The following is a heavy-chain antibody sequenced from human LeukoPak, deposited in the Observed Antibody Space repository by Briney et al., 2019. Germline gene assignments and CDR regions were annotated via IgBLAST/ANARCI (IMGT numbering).Heavy chain of an antibody. J-gene: IGHJ5*02. V-gene: IGHV4-34*01. CDR3: ARGRGLMDTAMLTEDNWFDP. D-gene: IGHD5-18*01. CDR1: GGSFSGYY. CDR2: ISHSGST. Sequence: SETLSLTCAVYGGSFSGYYWSWIRQPPGKGLEWIGEISHSGSTNYNPSLKSRVTISVDTSKNQFSLKLSSVTAADTAVYYCARGRGLMDTAMLTEDNWFDPWGQGTLVTVSS.